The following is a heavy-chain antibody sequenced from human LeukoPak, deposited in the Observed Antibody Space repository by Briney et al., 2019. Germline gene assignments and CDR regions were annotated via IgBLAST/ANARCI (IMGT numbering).Heavy chain of an antibody. Sequence: SETLSLTCTVSGGSISSYYWSWIRQPPGKGLEWIGYIYYSGSTNYNPSLKSRVTISVDTSKNQLSLKLSSVTAADTAVYYCARILSPHAYYYYYMDVWGKGTTVTVSS. J-gene: IGHJ6*03. CDR1: GGSISSYY. V-gene: IGHV4-59*01. CDR2: IYYSGST. CDR3: ARILSPHAYYYYYMDV.